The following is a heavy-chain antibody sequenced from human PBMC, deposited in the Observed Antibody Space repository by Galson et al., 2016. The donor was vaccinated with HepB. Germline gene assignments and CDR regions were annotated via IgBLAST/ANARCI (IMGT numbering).Heavy chain of an antibody. CDR2: ITTKSSYL. CDR3: ARARRMSGGSNPDY. CDR1: GFTLSSYS. D-gene: IGHD4-23*01. V-gene: IGHV3-21*01. Sequence: SLRLSCAASGFTLSSYSMTWVRQAPGKGLEWVSSITTKSSYLYYADAVKGRFTISRDNAKNSLYLQMNSLRAEDTAVYYCARARRMSGGSNPDYWGQGTLVTVSS. J-gene: IGHJ4*02.